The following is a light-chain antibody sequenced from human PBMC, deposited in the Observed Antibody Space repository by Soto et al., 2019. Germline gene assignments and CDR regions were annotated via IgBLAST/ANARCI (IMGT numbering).Light chain of an antibody. Sequence: EIGMTQSPATLSVSPGDRATLSCRASQSVNIHLAWYQQRPGQAPRLLFYGASTRATGIPARFSASGSGTEFTLTISSLQSEHFAVYYCQQYSNWPRTFGQGTKV. J-gene: IGKJ1*01. CDR2: GAS. CDR3: QQYSNWPRT. CDR1: QSVNIH. V-gene: IGKV3-15*01.